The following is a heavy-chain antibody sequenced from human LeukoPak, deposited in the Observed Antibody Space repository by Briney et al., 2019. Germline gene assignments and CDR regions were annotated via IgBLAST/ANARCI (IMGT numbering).Heavy chain of an antibody. CDR2: IYYSGST. CDR1: GHSISSYY. Sequence: SETLSLTCTVSGHSISSYYWSWIRQPPGRGLEGIGYIYYSGSTNYNPSLKSRVTISVDTSKTQFSLKLSSVTAADAAVYYCAAGIVGATSPFSVDYWGQGTLVTVSS. D-gene: IGHD1-26*01. CDR3: AAGIVGATSPFSVDY. J-gene: IGHJ4*02. V-gene: IGHV4-59*01.